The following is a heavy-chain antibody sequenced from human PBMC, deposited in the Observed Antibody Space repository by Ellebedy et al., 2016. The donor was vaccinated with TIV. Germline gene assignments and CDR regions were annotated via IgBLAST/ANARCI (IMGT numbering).Heavy chain of an antibody. J-gene: IGHJ4*02. CDR3: ARPQTVDTAMALPFDY. Sequence: GGSLRLSXAASGFTFSSYSMNWVRQAPGKGLEWVSYISSSSTIYYADSVKGRFTISRDNAKNSLYLQMNSLRAEDTAVYYCARPQTVDTAMALPFDYWGQGTLVTVSS. D-gene: IGHD5-18*01. V-gene: IGHV3-48*04. CDR1: GFTFSSYS. CDR2: ISSSSTI.